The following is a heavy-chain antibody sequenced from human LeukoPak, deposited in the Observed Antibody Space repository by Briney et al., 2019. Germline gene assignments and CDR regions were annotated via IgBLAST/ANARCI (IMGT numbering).Heavy chain of an antibody. CDR1: GGSISSYY. CDR2: IYYSGST. Sequence: SETLSLTCTVSGGSISSYYWSWIRQPPGKGLEWIGYIYYSGSTNYNPSLKSRVTISVDTSKNQFSLKLSSVTAADTAVYYCARALRSGYYYYYYYMDVWGKGATVTVSS. J-gene: IGHJ6*03. D-gene: IGHD7-27*01. V-gene: IGHV4-59*12. CDR3: ARALRSGYYYYYYYMDV.